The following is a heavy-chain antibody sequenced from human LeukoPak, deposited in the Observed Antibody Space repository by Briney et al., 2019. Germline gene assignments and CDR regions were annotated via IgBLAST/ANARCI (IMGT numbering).Heavy chain of an antibody. D-gene: IGHD3-3*01. V-gene: IGHV3-30*19. CDR3: ANARTIFGVVPPDAFDI. J-gene: IGHJ3*02. CDR2: IS. Sequence: GGSLRLSCAASGFTFSSYGMHWVRQAPGKGLEWVAVISDSVKGRFTISRDNSKNTLYLQMNSLRAEDTAVYYCANARTIFGVVPPDAFDIWGQGTMVTVSS. CDR1: GFTFSSYG.